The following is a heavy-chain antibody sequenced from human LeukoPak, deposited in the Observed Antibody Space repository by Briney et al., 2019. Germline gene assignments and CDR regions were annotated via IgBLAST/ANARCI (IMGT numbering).Heavy chain of an antibody. Sequence: PGGSLRLSCTASGFTFSSYAMSWVRQAPGKGLEWVSSISGSSGTIDCADSVKGRFIISRDNSKNAQYLQMNGLRPEDSAVYYCAKGRQLLDPWGQGTLVTVSS. CDR3: AKGRQLLDP. CDR1: GFTFSSYA. J-gene: IGHJ5*02. D-gene: IGHD1-1*01. CDR2: ISGSSGTI. V-gene: IGHV3-23*01.